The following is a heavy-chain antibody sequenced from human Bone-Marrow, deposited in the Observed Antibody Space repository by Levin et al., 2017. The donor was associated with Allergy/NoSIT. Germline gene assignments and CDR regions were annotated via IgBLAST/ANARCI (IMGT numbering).Heavy chain of an antibody. V-gene: IGHV3-30-3*01. D-gene: IGHD7-27*01. Sequence: PGESLKISCEASGFTFRSFSMHWVRQAPGKGLEWVAVIPPDGDYEYYADSVKGRFTISRDNSKNRLYLQMNSLTDEDTAVYYCTRDKLTGSTIEAFGIWGQGTMVTVSP. CDR3: TRDKLTGSTIEAFGI. J-gene: IGHJ3*02. CDR1: GFTFRSFS. CDR2: IPPDGDYE.